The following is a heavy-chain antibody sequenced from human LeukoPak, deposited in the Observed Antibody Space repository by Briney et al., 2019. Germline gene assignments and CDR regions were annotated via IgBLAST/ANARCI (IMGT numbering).Heavy chain of an antibody. CDR2: INHSGNA. CDR3: ARHLDSSAHSSATGY. J-gene: IGHJ4*02. Sequence: KPSETLSLTCTVSGGSISSYYWSWIRQPPGKGLEWIGEINHSGNANYNPSLKSRVTISLDMSENHFSLKLTSVTAADTAVYYCARHLDSSAHSSATGYWGQGILVTVSS. V-gene: IGHV4-34*01. CDR1: GGSISSYY. D-gene: IGHD3-22*01.